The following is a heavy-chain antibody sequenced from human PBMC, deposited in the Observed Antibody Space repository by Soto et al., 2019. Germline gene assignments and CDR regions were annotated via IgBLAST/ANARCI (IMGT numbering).Heavy chain of an antibody. V-gene: IGHV3-30*03. CDR2: ISDDGSNK. J-gene: IGHJ6*02. D-gene: IGHD6-19*01. CDR1: GFTFSSYG. Sequence: PGGSLRLSCAASGFTFSSYGMHWVRQAPGKGLQWVAAISDDGSNKHYTDSVKGRFTISRDNSKNTLYLQMDTLRAEDTAVYYCAIDVKWLVLTGYYGMDFWGQGTTVTVSS. CDR3: AIDVKWLVLTGYYGMDF.